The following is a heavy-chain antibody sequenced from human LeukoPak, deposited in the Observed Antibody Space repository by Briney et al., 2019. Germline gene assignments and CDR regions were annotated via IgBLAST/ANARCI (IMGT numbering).Heavy chain of an antibody. Sequence: ASVKVSCKASGYTFTSYAMHWVRQAPGQRLEWMGWINAGNGNTKYSQKLQGRVTMTTDTSTSTAYMELRSLRSDDTAVYYCARGSDSLDYWGQGTLVTVSS. CDR1: GYTFTSYA. V-gene: IGHV1-3*01. D-gene: IGHD2-21*02. CDR2: INAGNGNT. CDR3: ARGSDSLDY. J-gene: IGHJ4*02.